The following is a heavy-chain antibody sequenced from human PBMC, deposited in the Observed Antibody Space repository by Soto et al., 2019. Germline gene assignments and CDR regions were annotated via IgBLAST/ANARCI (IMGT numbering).Heavy chain of an antibody. CDR2: IFYSGST. J-gene: IGHJ5*02. D-gene: IGHD2-2*01. CDR3: ARGLPVRIWFDP. Sequence: KTSETLSLTCTVSGGSISSGGYYWSWIRQHPGKGLEWIGYIFYSGSTYYNSSLKSRVTISVDTSKNQFSLKLSSVTAEDTAVYYCARGLPVRIWFDPWGQGTPVTVSS. V-gene: IGHV4-31*02. CDR1: GGSISSGGYY.